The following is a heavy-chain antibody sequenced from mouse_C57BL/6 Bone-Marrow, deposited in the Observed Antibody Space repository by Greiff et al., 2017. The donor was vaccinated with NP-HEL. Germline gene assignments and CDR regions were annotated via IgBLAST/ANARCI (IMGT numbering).Heavy chain of an antibody. CDR2: ISSGGSYT. CDR1: GFTFSSYG. J-gene: IGHJ4*01. CDR3: ARQGGSSPLYAMDY. Sequence: EVHLVESGGDLVKPGGSLKLSCAASGFTFSSYGMSWVRQTPDKRLEWVATISSGGSYTYYPDSVKGRFTISRDNAKNTLYLQMSSLKSEDTAMYYCARQGGSSPLYAMDYWGQGTSVTVSS. D-gene: IGHD1-1*01. V-gene: IGHV5-6*01.